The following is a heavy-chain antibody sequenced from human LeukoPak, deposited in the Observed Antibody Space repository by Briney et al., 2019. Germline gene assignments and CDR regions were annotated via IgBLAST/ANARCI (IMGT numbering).Heavy chain of an antibody. V-gene: IGHV3-20*04. Sequence: GGSLRLSCAASGFTFDDYGMSWVRQAPGKGLEWVSGINWNGSSTGYADSVKGRFTISRDNAKNSLYLQMNSLRAEDTALYYCARALASSSWYYFDYWGQGTLVTVSS. J-gene: IGHJ4*02. CDR1: GFTFDDYG. CDR2: INWNGSST. D-gene: IGHD6-13*01. CDR3: ARALASSSWYYFDY.